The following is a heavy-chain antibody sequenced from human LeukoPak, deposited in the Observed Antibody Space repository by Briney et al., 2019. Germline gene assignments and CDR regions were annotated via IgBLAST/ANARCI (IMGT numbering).Heavy chain of an antibody. V-gene: IGHV3-23*01. CDR2: ISGSGGST. CDR1: GFTFSSYA. D-gene: IGHD5-12*01. CDR3: AKGLSGYDFSWLDP. Sequence: GSLRLSCAASGFTFSSYAMSWVRQAPGKGLGWVSAISGSGGSTYYADSVKGRFTISRDNSKNTLYLQMNSLRAEDTAVYYCAKGLSGYDFSWLDPWGQGTLVTVSS. J-gene: IGHJ5*02.